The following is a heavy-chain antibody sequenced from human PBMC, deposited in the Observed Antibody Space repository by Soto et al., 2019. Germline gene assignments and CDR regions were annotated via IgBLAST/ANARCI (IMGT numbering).Heavy chain of an antibody. CDR3: ARDQGDG. Sequence: QVQLVESGGGVVQPGRSLRLSCAASGFTFSSYGMHWVRQAPGKGLEWVAVIWYDGSDTYYADSVKGRFTISRDNSKNTLYLHMNSLRAEDTAVYFCARDQGDGWGQGTLVTVSS. CDR1: GFTFSSYG. V-gene: IGHV3-33*01. CDR2: IWYDGSDT. D-gene: IGHD2-21*01. J-gene: IGHJ4*02.